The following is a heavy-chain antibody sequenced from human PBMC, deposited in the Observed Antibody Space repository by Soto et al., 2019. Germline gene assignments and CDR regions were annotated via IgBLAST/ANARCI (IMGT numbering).Heavy chain of an antibody. V-gene: IGHV3-9*01. J-gene: IGHJ6*03. Sequence: HPGGSLRLSCAASGFTFDDYAMHWVRQAPGKGLEWVSGISWNSGSIGYADSVKGRFTISRDNAKNSLYLQMNSLRAEDTALYYCAKEGNSGYEYYYYYYLDVWGKGTTVTVSS. D-gene: IGHD5-12*01. CDR1: GFTFDDYA. CDR2: ISWNSGSI. CDR3: AKEGNSGYEYYYYYYLDV.